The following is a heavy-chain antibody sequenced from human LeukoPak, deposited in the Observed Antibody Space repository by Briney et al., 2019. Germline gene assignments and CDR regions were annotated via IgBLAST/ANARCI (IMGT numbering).Heavy chain of an antibody. Sequence: SVKVSCKASGGTFSSYAISWVRQAPGQGLEWMGGIIPIFGTANYAQKFQGRVTITTDESTSTAYMELSSLRSEDTAVYYCARNYRRGFYYYYYYRDVWGKGTTVTVSS. D-gene: IGHD1-7*01. CDR1: GGTFSSYA. J-gene: IGHJ6*03. CDR2: IIPIFGTA. CDR3: ARNYRRGFYYYYYYRDV. V-gene: IGHV1-69*05.